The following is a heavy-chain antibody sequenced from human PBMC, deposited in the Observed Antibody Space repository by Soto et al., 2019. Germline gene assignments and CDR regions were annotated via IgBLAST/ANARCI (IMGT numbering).Heavy chain of an antibody. V-gene: IGHV3-11*01. Sequence: GSLRLSCAASGFTFRNYYMTWMRQTPGKGLEWISTITSSGGSTYYAASVKGRVTISRDNANNSLYLQMTGLRAEDTALYYRARDKYTNYMNYFDLWGQGTLVTVSS. J-gene: IGHJ5*02. CDR3: ARDKYTNYMNYFDL. CDR1: GFTFRNYY. D-gene: IGHD6-6*01. CDR2: ITSSGGST.